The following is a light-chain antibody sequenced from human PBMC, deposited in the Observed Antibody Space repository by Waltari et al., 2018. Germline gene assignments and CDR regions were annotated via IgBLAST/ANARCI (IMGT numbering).Light chain of an antibody. CDR1: QGIGNS. CDR3: QQYYSKPLT. J-gene: IGKJ4*01. Sequence: EIQMTQSPSSLSASFGDRVTLTCRASQGIGNSLAWYQQKPGKAPKLLLYAASRLESGVPSRFSGSGSGTDYTLTIIGLQSEDVATYYCQQYYSKPLTFGGGTKAEIK. V-gene: IGKV1-NL1*01. CDR2: AAS.